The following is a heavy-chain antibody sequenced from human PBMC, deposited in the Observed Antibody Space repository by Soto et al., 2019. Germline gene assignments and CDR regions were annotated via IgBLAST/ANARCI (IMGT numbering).Heavy chain of an antibody. Sequence: QVHLVQSGAEVKKPGASVKVSCKGSGYTFTSYGITWVRQAPGQGLEWMGWISAHNGNTDYAQKRQGRVTVTRDTSTSTAYMELRSLRSDDTAVYYCVRGRYGDYWGQGARVTVSS. CDR2: ISAHNGNT. J-gene: IGHJ4*02. D-gene: IGHD1-1*01. V-gene: IGHV1-18*01. CDR1: GYTFTSYG. CDR3: VRGRYGDY.